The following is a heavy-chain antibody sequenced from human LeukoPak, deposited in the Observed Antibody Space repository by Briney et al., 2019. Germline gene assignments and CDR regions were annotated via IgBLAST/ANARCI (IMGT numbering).Heavy chain of an antibody. CDR2: IYYSGST. D-gene: IGHD6-13*01. J-gene: IGHJ5*02. V-gene: IGHV4-39*07. CDR3: ARGPWYSSSWPRGWFDP. Sequence: SETLSLTCTVSGGSISSSSSYWGWIRQPPGEGLEWIGSIYYSGSTYYNPSLKSRVTISVDTSKNQFSLKLSSVTAADTAVYYCARGPWYSSSWPRGWFDPWGQGTLVTVSS. CDR1: GGSISSSSSY.